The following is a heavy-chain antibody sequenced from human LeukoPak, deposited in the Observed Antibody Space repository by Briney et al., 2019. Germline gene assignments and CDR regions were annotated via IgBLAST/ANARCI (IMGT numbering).Heavy chain of an antibody. CDR1: GSSINNYY. V-gene: IGHV4-59*08. J-gene: IGHJ4*02. CDR3: ARVPYSSSSDIPSDY. D-gene: IGHD6-6*01. CDR2: INYSGDT. Sequence: SETLSLTCTVSGSSINNYYWSWIRQPPGKGLEWIGYINYSGDTNYNPSLKSRVTISVDTSKNQFSLKLSSVTAADTAVYYCARVPYSSSSDIPSDYWGQGTLVTVSS.